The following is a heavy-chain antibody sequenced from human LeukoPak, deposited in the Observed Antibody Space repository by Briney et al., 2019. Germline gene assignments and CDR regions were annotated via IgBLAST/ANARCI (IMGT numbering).Heavy chain of an antibody. J-gene: IGHJ6*03. D-gene: IGHD5-18*01. CDR3: ARTTEGGYTYDYFYYYYMDV. CDR2: IYYSGST. CDR1: GGSISSTSSY. Sequence: PSETLSLTCTVSGGSISSTSSYWGWIRQPPGKGLEWIANIYYSGSTYYNSSLKSRVNISVETSKNQFSLNLSSVTAADTAVYYCARTTEGGYTYDYFYYYYMDVWGKGTTVTISS. V-gene: IGHV4-39*07.